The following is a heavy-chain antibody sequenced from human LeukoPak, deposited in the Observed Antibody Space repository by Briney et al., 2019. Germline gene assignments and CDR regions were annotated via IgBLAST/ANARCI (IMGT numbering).Heavy chain of an antibody. CDR1: GFTFSNYW. D-gene: IGHD2-2*02. Sequence: GGSLRLSCVASGFTFSNYWMHWVRQAPGKGPEWVSRINKDGSITNFADSVKGRFTISRDNAKNTVYLQMNSLRVEDTAVYYCARDPLVYMWGLGSLVTVSS. V-gene: IGHV3-74*01. CDR3: ARDPLVYM. CDR2: INKDGSIT. J-gene: IGHJ4*02.